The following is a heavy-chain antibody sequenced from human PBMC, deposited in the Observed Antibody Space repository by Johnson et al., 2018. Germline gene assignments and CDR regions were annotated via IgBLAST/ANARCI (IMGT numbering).Heavy chain of an antibody. CDR2: LFPGDSDT. CDR3: ARDPHYDLLFMDV. D-gene: IGHD3-3*01. J-gene: IGHJ6*03. CDR1: GYNFSNNW. V-gene: IGHV5-51*01. Sequence: EVQLVESGAEVKKPGDSXRISCKGSGYNFSNNWIAWARQKPGKGLEGMGILFPGDSDTRYSPSFQGQVTISADNSISTAYLHWRSLKASDTAIYYCARDPHYDLLFMDVWGKGTTVTVSS.